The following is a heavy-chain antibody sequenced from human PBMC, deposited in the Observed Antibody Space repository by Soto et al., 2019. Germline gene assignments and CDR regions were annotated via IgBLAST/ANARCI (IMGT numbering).Heavy chain of an antibody. CDR2: INSDGSST. V-gene: IGHV3-74*01. CDR3: ARGGYSGSYYYYYYGMDV. Sequence: GGSLRLSCAASGFTFSSYWMHWVRQAPGKGLVWVSRINSDGSSTSYADSVKGRFTISRDNAKNTLYLQMNSLRAEDTAVYYCARGGYSGSYYYYYYGMDVWGQGTTVTVSS. CDR1: GFTFSSYW. J-gene: IGHJ6*02. D-gene: IGHD1-26*01.